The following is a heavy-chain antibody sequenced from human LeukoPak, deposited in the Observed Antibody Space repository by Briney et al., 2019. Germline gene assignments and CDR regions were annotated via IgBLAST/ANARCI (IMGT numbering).Heavy chain of an antibody. V-gene: IGHV1-46*01. CDR3: ARARDGSYLDY. D-gene: IGHD1-26*01. Sequence: ASVTVSCKASGYSFTNYYMHWVRQAPGQGLEWMGIINPSGGSTTYAQTFQDRVTMTRDTSTSTVYMELSSLRSEDTAVYFCARARDGSYLDYWGQGTLVTVSS. J-gene: IGHJ4*02. CDR2: INPSGGST. CDR1: GYSFTNYY.